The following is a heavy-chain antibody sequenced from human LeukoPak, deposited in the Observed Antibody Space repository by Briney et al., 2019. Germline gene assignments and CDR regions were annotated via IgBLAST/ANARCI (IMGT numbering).Heavy chain of an antibody. CDR2: IYYSGST. J-gene: IGHJ5*02. CDR1: GGSISSGGYY. CDR3: ARAPHPRYNWFDP. Sequence: SETLSLTCTVSGGSISSGGYYWSWIRQHPGKGLEWTGYIYYSGSTYYNPSLKSRVTISVDTSKNQFSLKLSSVTAADTAVYYCARAPHPRYNWFDPWGQGTLVTVSS. V-gene: IGHV4-31*03.